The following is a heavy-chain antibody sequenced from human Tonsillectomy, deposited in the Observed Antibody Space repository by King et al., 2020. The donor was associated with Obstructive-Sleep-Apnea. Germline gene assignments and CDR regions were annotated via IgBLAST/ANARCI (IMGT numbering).Heavy chain of an antibody. J-gene: IGHJ4*02. CDR1: GFTFSSFA. Sequence: VQLVESGGGVVQPGRSLRLSCAASGFTFSSFAVHWVRRAPGKGLEWGAVISYDGDNKYYAVSVKGRLTISRDTSKNTLYLQMNSLRAEDTAVDYCARAQPYCSGGGCSLFDYWGQGTLVTVSS. CDR3: ARAQPYCSGGGCSLFDY. V-gene: IGHV3-30-3*01. CDR2: ISYDGDNK. D-gene: IGHD2-15*01.